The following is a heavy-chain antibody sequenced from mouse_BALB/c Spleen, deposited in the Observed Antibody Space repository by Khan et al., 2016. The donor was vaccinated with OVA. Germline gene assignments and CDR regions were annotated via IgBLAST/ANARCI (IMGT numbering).Heavy chain of an antibody. CDR3: ARSNYGTVAY. J-gene: IGHJ3*01. CDR2: ISSGGDNT. Sequence: EVELVESGGGLVKPGGSLKLSCAASGFTFSSFSMSWVRQTPEKRLEWVATISSGGDNTFSSDSVQGRFTISRANAKNNLSLQMSSVRAEDTALYYCARSNYGTVAYWGQGTLVTVSA. CDR1: GFTFSSFS. D-gene: IGHD2-1*01. V-gene: IGHV5-9*03.